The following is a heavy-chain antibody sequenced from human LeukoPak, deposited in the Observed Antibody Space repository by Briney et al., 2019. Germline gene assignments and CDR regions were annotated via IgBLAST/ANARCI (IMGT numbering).Heavy chain of an antibody. CDR1: GFIFSSYA. J-gene: IGHJ3*02. D-gene: IGHD6-13*01. Sequence: PGGSLRLSCAASGFIFSSYAMHWVRQAPGKGLEWVAVISYDGSNKYYADSVKGRFTISRDNSKNTLYLQMNSLRAEDTAVYYCARDPIAAAGSGAFDIWGQGTMVTVSS. CDR2: ISYDGSNK. V-gene: IGHV3-30-3*01. CDR3: ARDPIAAAGSGAFDI.